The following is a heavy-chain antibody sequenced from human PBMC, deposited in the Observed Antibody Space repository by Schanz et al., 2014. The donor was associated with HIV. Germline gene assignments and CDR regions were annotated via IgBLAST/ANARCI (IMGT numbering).Heavy chain of an antibody. CDR1: GFTFSGHL. CDR2: ISAGVGTA. Sequence: EVQLLQSGGGLVQPGGSLRLSCAASGFTFSGHLMHWVRRAPGKGLEWVSTISAGVGTASYADSVNGRFTISRDNSKNTLYLQMTTLRTEDTAVYYCAKPEYDSSGNSQSHFDYWGQGTLVTVSS. CDR3: AKPEYDSSGNSQSHFDY. D-gene: IGHD3-22*01. J-gene: IGHJ4*02. V-gene: IGHV3-23*01.